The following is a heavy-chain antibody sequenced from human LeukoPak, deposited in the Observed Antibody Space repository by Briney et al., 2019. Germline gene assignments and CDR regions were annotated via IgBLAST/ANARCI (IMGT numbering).Heavy chain of an antibody. V-gene: IGHV3-21*01. CDR1: GFTFSNYR. CDR2: IGSSENYI. CDR3: ARGGYDVIVPAASNYYYMDV. J-gene: IGHJ6*03. Sequence: GGSLRLSCAASGFTFSNYRMNWVRQAPGKGLEWVSSIGSSENYIYYADSLKGRFTISRDNAKNSLYLQMNSLRAEDTAVYYCARGGYDVIVPAASNYYYMDVWGKGTTVTVSS. D-gene: IGHD2-2*01.